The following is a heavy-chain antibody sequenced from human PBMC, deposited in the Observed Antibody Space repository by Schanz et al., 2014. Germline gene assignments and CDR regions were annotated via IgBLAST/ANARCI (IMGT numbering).Heavy chain of an antibody. CDR3: AKSLESCPGGRCSRGYFDY. D-gene: IGHD2-8*02. J-gene: IGHJ4*02. V-gene: IGHV3-74*02. CDR1: GFTFSSHW. Sequence: EVHLVESGGGWVQPGGSLRLSCAASGFTFSSHWMHWVRQDPGKGLVWVARINSVGSNTDYADSVKGRFTISRDNFKGALYLQMSSLRAEDTAVYYCAKSLESCPGGRCSRGYFDYWGQGTLVTVSS. CDR2: INSVGSNT.